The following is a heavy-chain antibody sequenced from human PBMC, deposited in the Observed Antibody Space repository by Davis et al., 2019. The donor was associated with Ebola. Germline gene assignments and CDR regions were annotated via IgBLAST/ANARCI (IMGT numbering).Heavy chain of an antibody. CDR3: ANGLRPY. Sequence: SQTLSLTCAVYGGSFSGYYWSWIRQPPGKGLEWIGYIYYSGSTNYNPSLKSRVTISVDTSKNQFSLKLSSVTAADTAVYYCANGLRPYWGQGTLVTVSS. V-gene: IGHV4-34*01. J-gene: IGHJ4*02. CDR2: IYYSGST. CDR1: GGSFSGYY.